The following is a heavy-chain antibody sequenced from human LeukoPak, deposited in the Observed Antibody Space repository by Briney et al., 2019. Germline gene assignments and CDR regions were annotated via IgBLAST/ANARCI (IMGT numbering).Heavy chain of an antibody. J-gene: IGHJ4*02. CDR1: GFTFSSYS. D-gene: IGHD3-10*01. CDR3: AKPYGSGSYPNYFDY. CDR2: ITSSSGTI. V-gene: IGHV3-48*01. Sequence: GGSLRLSCAASGFTFSSYSMNWVRQAPGKGLEWVSFITSSSGTIYYTDSVKGRFTISRDNAKNSLYLQMNSLRAEDTAVYYCAKPYGSGSYPNYFDYWGQGTLVTVSS.